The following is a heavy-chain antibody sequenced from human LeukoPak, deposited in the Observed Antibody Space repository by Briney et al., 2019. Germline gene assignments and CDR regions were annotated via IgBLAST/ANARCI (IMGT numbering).Heavy chain of an antibody. CDR2: IKQDGSEE. CDR3: ARMVYDFWSGLDYYYYMDV. J-gene: IGHJ6*03. CDR1: GFTFSSYW. D-gene: IGHD3-3*01. V-gene: IGHV3-7*01. Sequence: GGSLRLSCAASGFTFSSYWMSWVRQAPGKGLEWVANIKQDGSEEYYVDSVKGRFTISRDNAKNSLYLQMNSLRAEDTAVYYCARMVYDFWSGLDYYYYMDVWGKGTTVTVSS.